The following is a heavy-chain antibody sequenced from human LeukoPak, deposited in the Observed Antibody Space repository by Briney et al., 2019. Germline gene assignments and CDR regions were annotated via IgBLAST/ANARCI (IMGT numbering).Heavy chain of an antibody. Sequence: GGSLRLSCAASGFTFDDYGMSWVRQAPGKGLEWVSGINWNGGSTGYADSVKGRFTISRDNAKNSLYLQMNSLRAEDTALYYCARADGTLRYFDGRTYFDYWGQGTLVTVSS. CDR3: ARADGTLRYFDGRTYFDY. J-gene: IGHJ4*02. CDR1: GFTFDDYG. D-gene: IGHD3-9*01. CDR2: INWNGGST. V-gene: IGHV3-20*04.